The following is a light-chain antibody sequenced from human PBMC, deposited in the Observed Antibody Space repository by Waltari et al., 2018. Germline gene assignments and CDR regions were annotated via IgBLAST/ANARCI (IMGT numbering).Light chain of an antibody. J-gene: IGLJ3*02. CDR3: NSRDSSGKHPG. CDR2: GKN. CDR1: SLRSYY. Sequence: SSELTQDPAVSVALGQTVRITCQGDSLRSYYASWYQQKPGQAPVLVIYGKNNRPSGIPDRFSGSSSGNTASLTITGAQAEDEADYYCNSRDSSGKHPGFGGGTKLTVL. V-gene: IGLV3-19*01.